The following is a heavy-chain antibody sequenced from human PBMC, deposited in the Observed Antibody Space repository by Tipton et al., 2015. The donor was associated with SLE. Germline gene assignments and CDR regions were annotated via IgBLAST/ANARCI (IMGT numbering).Heavy chain of an antibody. J-gene: IGHJ4*02. CDR2: INHSGTT. V-gene: IGHV4-38-2*02. Sequence: TLSLTCTVSGYSISSGYYWSWVRQSPGKGLEWLATINHSGTTYYNASLKSRVTISVDTSQNHLSLKMYSVTAADTAVYYCARGGYSGSYRFYFSDYWGQGTAVTVSS. CDR3: ARGGYSGSYRFYFSDY. CDR1: GYSISSGYY. D-gene: IGHD1-26*01.